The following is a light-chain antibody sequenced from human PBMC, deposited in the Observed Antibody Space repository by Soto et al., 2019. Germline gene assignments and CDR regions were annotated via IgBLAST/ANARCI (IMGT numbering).Light chain of an antibody. V-gene: IGLV2-23*02. CDR1: SSDVGSYNL. J-gene: IGLJ3*02. CDR3: CSYAGTYTWV. Sequence: QSALTQPASVSGSPGQSITISCTGTSSDVGSYNLVSWYQQHPGKAPKFMIYDVSKRPSGVPDRFSGSKSGNTASLTISGLQAEDEADYSCCSYAGTYTWVFGGGTKVTVL. CDR2: DVS.